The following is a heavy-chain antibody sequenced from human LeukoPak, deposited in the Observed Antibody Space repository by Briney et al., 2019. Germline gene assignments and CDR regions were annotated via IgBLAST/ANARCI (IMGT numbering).Heavy chain of an antibody. CDR3: AKDPHSPYCSGGSCYSDH. CDR2: ISGSGGST. J-gene: IGHJ4*02. CDR1: GFTFSSYA. Sequence: GGSLRLSCAASGFTFSSYAMSWVRQAPGKGLEWVSAISGSGGSTYYADSVKGRFTISRDNSKNTLYLQMNSLRAEDTAVYYCAKDPHSPYCSGGSCYSDHWGQGTLVTVSS. D-gene: IGHD2-15*01. V-gene: IGHV3-23*01.